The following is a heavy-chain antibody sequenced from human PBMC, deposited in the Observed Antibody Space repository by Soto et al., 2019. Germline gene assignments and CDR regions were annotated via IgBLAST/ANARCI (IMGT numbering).Heavy chain of an antibody. CDR2: INPKSAAT. CDR1: GYSVSDYF. D-gene: IGHD1-26*01. Sequence: GASVKVSCKASGYSVSDYFIQWVRQAPGQGLEWVAWINPKSAATNYAKKFQGRVSLTWDTSFSTAYMELTRLRPDGTAVYYCARIKWGLDYYNGMDVWGQGTTVTVSS. J-gene: IGHJ6*02. V-gene: IGHV1-2*02. CDR3: ARIKWGLDYYNGMDV.